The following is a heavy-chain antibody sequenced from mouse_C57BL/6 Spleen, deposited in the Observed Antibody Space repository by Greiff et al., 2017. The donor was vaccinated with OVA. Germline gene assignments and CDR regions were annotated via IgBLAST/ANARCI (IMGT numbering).Heavy chain of an antibody. CDR3: ARGYDYDAAY. CDR2: IYPRSGNT. J-gene: IGHJ3*01. Sequence: QVQLKESGAELARPGASVKLSCKASGYTFTSYGISWVKQRTGQGLEWIGEIYPRSGNTYYNEKFKGKATLTADKSSSTAYMELRSLTSEDSAVYFCARGYDYDAAYWGQGTLVTVSA. D-gene: IGHD2-4*01. CDR1: GYTFTSYG. V-gene: IGHV1-81*01.